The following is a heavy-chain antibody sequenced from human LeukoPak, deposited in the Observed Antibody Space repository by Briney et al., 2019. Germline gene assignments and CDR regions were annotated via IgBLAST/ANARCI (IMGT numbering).Heavy chain of an antibody. D-gene: IGHD3-10*01. V-gene: IGHV1-18*01. CDR1: GYTFTSYG. Sequence: GASVKVSCKASGYTFTSYGISWVRQAPGQGLEWMGWISAYNGNTKYAQKIQGRVTMTTDTSTSTAYMELRSLRSDDTAVYYCARPLWFGESAPSYYFDYWGQGTLVTVSS. CDR3: ARPLWFGESAPSYYFDY. J-gene: IGHJ4*02. CDR2: ISAYNGNT.